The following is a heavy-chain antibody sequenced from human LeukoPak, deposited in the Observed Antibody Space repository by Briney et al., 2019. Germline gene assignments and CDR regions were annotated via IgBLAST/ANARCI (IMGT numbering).Heavy chain of an antibody. CDR3: ARNSRDFWSGYYHYYFDY. Sequence: SETLSLTCAVSGGSISSGGYSWSWIRQPPGKGLEWIGYIYYSGSTNYNPSLKSRVTISVDTSKNQFSLKLSSVTAADTAVYYCARNSRDFWSGYYHYYFDYWGQGTLVTVSS. CDR1: GGSISSGGYS. CDR2: IYYSGST. V-gene: IGHV4-61*08. D-gene: IGHD3-3*01. J-gene: IGHJ4*02.